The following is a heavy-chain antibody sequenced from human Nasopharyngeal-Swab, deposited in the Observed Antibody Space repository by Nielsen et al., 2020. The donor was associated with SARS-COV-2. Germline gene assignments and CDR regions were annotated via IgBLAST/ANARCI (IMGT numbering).Heavy chain of an antibody. CDR1: GGSISSSSYY. D-gene: IGHD3-10*01. J-gene: IGHJ4*02. V-gene: IGHV4-39*01. Sequence: SETLSLTCTVSGGSISSSSYYWGWIRQPSGKGLEWIGSLYYTGSTYYNPSLKSRVTISVDTSKNQFSLKLSSVTATDTAVYYCARHGGFGKNFDYWGQGTLVTVSS. CDR2: LYYTGST. CDR3: ARHGGFGKNFDY.